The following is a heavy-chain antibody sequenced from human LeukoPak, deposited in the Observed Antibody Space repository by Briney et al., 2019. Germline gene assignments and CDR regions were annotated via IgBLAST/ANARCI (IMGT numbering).Heavy chain of an antibody. D-gene: IGHD3-10*01. CDR3: AGYGSGSYYVSWFDP. CDR2: IFYRGST. CDR1: GGSISSGDYY. V-gene: IGHV4-30-4*01. J-gene: IGHJ5*02. Sequence: SQTLSLTCTVSGGSISSGDYYWSWIRQPPGKGLEWIGYIFYRGSTYNNPSLKSRVNISIDTSKNQFSLNLSSVTVADTAVYYCAGYGSGSYYVSWFDPWGQGTLVIVSS.